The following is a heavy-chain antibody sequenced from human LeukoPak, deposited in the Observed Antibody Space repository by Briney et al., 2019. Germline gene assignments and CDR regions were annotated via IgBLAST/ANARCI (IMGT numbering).Heavy chain of an antibody. CDR1: GYTFTGYY. D-gene: IGHD6-19*01. V-gene: IGHV1-2*02. J-gene: IGHJ6*03. CDR3: ARAQGWLVSTGDVFYYMDV. CDR2: IKPNSGGT. Sequence: ASVKVSCKASGYTFTGYYIHWVRQAPGQGLEWMGWIKPNSGGTNYAQKLQGRVTMPRDTSISTAYMELSRLRSDDTAAYYSARAQGWLVSTGDVFYYMDVWGKGPTAIVSS.